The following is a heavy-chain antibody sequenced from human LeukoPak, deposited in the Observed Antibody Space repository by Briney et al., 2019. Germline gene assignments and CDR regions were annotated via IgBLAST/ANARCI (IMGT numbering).Heavy chain of an antibody. Sequence: PGGSLRLSCAASGFTFSSYWMSWVRQAPGKGLEWVANIKQDGSEKYYVDSVKGRFTISRDNAKDSLYLQMNSLRAEDTAVYYCARLRGYASDTFDYWGQGTLVTVSS. CDR1: GFTFSSYW. D-gene: IGHD5-12*01. J-gene: IGHJ4*02. V-gene: IGHV3-7*01. CDR3: ARLRGYASDTFDY. CDR2: IKQDGSEK.